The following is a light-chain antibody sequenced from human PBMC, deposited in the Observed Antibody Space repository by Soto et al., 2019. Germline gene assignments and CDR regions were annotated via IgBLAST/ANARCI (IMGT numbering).Light chain of an antibody. CDR1: QSVSSSY. V-gene: IGKV3-20*01. CDR3: QEYGSATWT. CDR2: GAS. Sequence: EIVLTQSPGTLSLSPGERATLSCRASQSVSSSYLAWYQQKPGQAPRLLIYGASSRATGIPDRFSGSGSRTYCSMTINRLEPEDFAVHYCQEYGSATWTYGQGSKVEVK. J-gene: IGKJ1*01.